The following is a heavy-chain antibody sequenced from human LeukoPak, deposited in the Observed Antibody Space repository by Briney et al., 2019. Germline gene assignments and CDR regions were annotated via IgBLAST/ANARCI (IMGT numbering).Heavy chain of an antibody. J-gene: IGHJ6*02. D-gene: IGHD2-2*01. CDR2: INPNSGGT. V-gene: IGHV1-2*02. CDR3: ARGAGGGTSFMDV. Sequence: AASVKVSCKASGYTFTGYYMHWVRQAPGQGLEWMGWINPNSGGTNYAQKFQGRVTMTRDTSISTAYMELSRLRSDDTVVYYCARGAGGGTSFMDVWGQGTTVTVSS. CDR1: GYTFTGYY.